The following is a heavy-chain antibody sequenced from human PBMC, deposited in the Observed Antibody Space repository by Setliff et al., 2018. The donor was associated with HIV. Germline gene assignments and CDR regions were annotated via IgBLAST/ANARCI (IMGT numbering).Heavy chain of an antibody. J-gene: IGHJ3*02. CDR2: IIPMLGNT. CDR1: GGTFSSYA. CDR3: ESGCGGTSWRHEAAFDN. D-gene: IGHD2-15*01. V-gene: IGHV1-69*10. Sequence: SVKVSCKATGGTFSSYAMSWVRQAPGQGLEWMGAIIPMLGNTNYAQKFQGRVTMIADKSTGTDYMDLSSLPSYDTAVYYCESGCGGTSWRHEAAFDNWGPGTMVTV.